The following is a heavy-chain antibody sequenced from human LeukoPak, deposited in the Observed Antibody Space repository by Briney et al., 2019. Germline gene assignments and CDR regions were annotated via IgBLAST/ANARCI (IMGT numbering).Heavy chain of an antibody. CDR3: AATDTAMAPFDY. V-gene: IGHV3-11*01. D-gene: IGHD5-18*01. J-gene: IGHJ4*02. Sequence: GGSLRLSCAASGFTFSDYYMSWIRQAPGKGLEWVSYISSSGSTIYYADSVKGRFTISRDNAKNSLYLQMNSLRAEDTAVYYCAATDTAMAPFDYWGLGTLVTVSS. CDR1: GFTFSDYY. CDR2: ISSSGSTI.